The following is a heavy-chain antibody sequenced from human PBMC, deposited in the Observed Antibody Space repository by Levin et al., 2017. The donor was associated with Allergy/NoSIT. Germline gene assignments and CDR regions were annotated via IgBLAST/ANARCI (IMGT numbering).Heavy chain of an antibody. CDR1: GFTFTTYN. V-gene: IGHV3-21*01. Sequence: GGSLRLSCAASGFTFTTYNMNWVRQAPGKGLEWVSSISSSGSYIYYADSLKGRFTISRDNAKNSIYLQMNSLRAEDTALYYCARLRGHYGMDVWGQGTTVTVS. CDR3: ARLRGHYGMDV. J-gene: IGHJ6*02. CDR2: ISSSGSYI.